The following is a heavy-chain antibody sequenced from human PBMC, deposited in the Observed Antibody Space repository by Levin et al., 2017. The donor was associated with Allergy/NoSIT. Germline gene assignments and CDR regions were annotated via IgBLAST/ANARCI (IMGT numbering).Heavy chain of an antibody. Sequence: SETLSLTCSVSGGSVSSGTYYWSWIRRPPGTGLEWIGYISYRGVTKYNPSLKSRVTISVDTSKNDFSLKVTSVTAADTAVYYCARDRIIVSGGNDYYYGMDGWGQGTTVIVSS. CDR2: ISYRGVT. D-gene: IGHD5/OR15-5a*01. CDR1: GGSVSSGTYY. V-gene: IGHV4-61*03. J-gene: IGHJ6*02. CDR3: ARDRIIVSGGNDYYYGMDG.